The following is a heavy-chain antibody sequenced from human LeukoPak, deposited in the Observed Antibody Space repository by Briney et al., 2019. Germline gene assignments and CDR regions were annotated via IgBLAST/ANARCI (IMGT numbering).Heavy chain of an antibody. V-gene: IGHV1-69*04. J-gene: IGHJ4*02. CDR3: ARGIVATIGRPFDY. CDR2: IIPILGIA. D-gene: IGHD5-12*01. CDR1: GGTFSSYA. Sequence: GASVKVSCKASGGTFSSYAISWVRQAPGQGLEWMGRIIPILGIANYAQKFQGRVTITADKSTSTAYMELSSLRSEDTAVYYCARGIVATIGRPFDYWGQGTLVTVSS.